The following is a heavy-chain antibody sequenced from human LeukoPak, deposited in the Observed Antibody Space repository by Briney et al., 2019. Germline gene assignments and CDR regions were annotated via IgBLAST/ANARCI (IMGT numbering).Heavy chain of an antibody. Sequence: SETLSLTCAVYGGSFSGYYWSWIRQPSGKGLEWIGYIYTGGSTNYNPSLKSRLTLSVDTSKNQVSLNLNSVTAADTAVYYCARRGGWDEGFFDYWGQGILVTVSS. CDR2: IYTGGST. CDR1: GGSFSGYY. V-gene: IGHV4-4*09. J-gene: IGHJ4*02. D-gene: IGHD6-19*01. CDR3: ARRGGWDEGFFDY.